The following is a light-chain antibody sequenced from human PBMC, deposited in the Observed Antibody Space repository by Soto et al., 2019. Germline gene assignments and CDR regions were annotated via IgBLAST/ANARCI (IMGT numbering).Light chain of an antibody. CDR1: QSVSSN. J-gene: IGKJ1*01. CDR3: QQYNNWPPDRT. Sequence: EIVMTQSPATLSVSPGERATLSCRASQSVSSNLAWYQQKPGQAPRLLIYGASTRATDIPARFSGSGSGTEFTLTISSLQSEDFAIDFCQQYNNWPPDRTFGQGTKVEIK. CDR2: GAS. V-gene: IGKV3-15*01.